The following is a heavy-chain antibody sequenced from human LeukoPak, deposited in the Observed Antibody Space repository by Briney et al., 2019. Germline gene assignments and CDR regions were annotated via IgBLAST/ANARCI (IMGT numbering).Heavy chain of an antibody. CDR2: INTGNGNT. D-gene: IGHD2-21*02. Sequence: ASVKVSCKASGYTFTSHSMHWVRQAPGQRLEWMGRINTGNGNTKYSQKFQGRVTMTEDTSTDTAYMELSSLRSEDTAVYYCATVATSYCGGDCYRPSHYYYYGMDVWGQGTTVTVSS. J-gene: IGHJ6*02. CDR3: ATVATSYCGGDCYRPSHYYYYGMDV. CDR1: GYTFTSHS. V-gene: IGHV1-3*04.